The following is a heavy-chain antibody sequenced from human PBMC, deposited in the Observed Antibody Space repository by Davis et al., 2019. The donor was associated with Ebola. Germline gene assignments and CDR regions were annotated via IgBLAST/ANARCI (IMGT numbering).Heavy chain of an antibody. CDR2: IKEDGSEK. Sequence: AGSLRLSCAASAFSFSTYWMSWVRQTPGTGLELVANIKEDGSEKYYVDSVKGRFAISRDNAKNSLYLQMNSLRAEDTAVYYSTDYYYYGMDVWGQGTTVTVSS. J-gene: IGHJ6*02. V-gene: IGHV3-7*03. CDR1: AFSFSTYW. CDR3: TDYYYYGMDV.